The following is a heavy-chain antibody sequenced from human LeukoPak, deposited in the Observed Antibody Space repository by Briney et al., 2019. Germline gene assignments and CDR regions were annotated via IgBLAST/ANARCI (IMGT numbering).Heavy chain of an antibody. CDR3: ARDVAYSSSSLGTPLDY. Sequence: GASVKVSCKASGGTFSSYAISWVRQAPGQGLEWMGGIIPIFGTANYAQKFQGRVTITTDESTSTAYMELSSLRSEDTAVYYCARDVAYSSSSLGTPLDYWGQGTLVTVSS. D-gene: IGHD6-6*01. CDR1: GGTFSSYA. V-gene: IGHV1-69*05. CDR2: IIPIFGTA. J-gene: IGHJ4*02.